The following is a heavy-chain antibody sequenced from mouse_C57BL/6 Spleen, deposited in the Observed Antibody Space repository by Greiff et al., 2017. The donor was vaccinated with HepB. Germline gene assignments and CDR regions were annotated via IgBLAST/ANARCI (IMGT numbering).Heavy chain of an antibody. CDR3: ASPNYYGSSYGAMDY. CDR1: GFTFTDYY. D-gene: IGHD1-1*01. J-gene: IGHJ4*01. CDR2: IRNKANGYTT. Sequence: EVKLVESGGGLVQPGGSLSLSCAASGFTFTDYYMSWVRQPPGKALEWLGFIRNKANGYTTEYSASVKGRFTISRDNSQSILYLQMNALRAEDSATYYCASPNYYGSSYGAMDYWGQGTSVTVSS. V-gene: IGHV7-3*01.